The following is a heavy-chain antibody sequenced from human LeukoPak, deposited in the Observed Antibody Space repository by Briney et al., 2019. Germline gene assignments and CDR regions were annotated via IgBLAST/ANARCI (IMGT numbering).Heavy chain of an antibody. D-gene: IGHD4-17*01. CDR2: INHTGST. Sequence: SETLSLTCAVYGGSFSGYYWSWIRQPPGKGLEWIGEINHTGSTNYNPSLKSRVTISVDTSKNQFSLKLSSVTAADTAVYYCARVLTTVTLFDYWGQGTLVTVSS. J-gene: IGHJ4*02. V-gene: IGHV4-34*01. CDR3: ARVLTTVTLFDY. CDR1: GGSFSGYY.